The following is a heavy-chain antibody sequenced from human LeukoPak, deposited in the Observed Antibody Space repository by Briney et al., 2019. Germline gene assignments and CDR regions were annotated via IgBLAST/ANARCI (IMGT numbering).Heavy chain of an antibody. CDR1: GFTFSSYG. CDR2: IWYDGSGK. CDR3: ARWSCDH. J-gene: IGHJ5*02. Sequence: PGTSLRLSCAASGFTFSSYGMHWVRQAPGKGLEWVAVIWYDGSGKYYADSVKGRFTISRDNSKNTLFLQMSSLTAEDTAVYYCARWSCDHWGQGTLVTVSS. V-gene: IGHV3-33*01.